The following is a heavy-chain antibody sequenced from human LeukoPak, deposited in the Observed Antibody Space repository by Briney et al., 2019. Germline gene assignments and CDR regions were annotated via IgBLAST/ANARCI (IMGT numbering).Heavy chain of an antibody. Sequence: SLQISCKGSGYGFTNYWIGWGRQMPGKGLEWMGIIYPGDSDTRYSPSFQGQVTISADKSISTAYLQWSSLKASDTAMYYCARQYCSSTTCFLIYGMDVWGQGTTVTVSS. D-gene: IGHD2-2*01. CDR3: ARQYCSSTTCFLIYGMDV. V-gene: IGHV5-51*01. J-gene: IGHJ6*02. CDR1: GYGFTNYW. CDR2: IYPGDSDT.